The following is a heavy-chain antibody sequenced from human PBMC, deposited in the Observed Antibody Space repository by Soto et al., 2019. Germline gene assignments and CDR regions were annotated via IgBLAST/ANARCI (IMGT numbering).Heavy chain of an antibody. D-gene: IGHD3-22*01. CDR3: ARGSDIGGYYRLGY. CDR1: GYTFTSYG. J-gene: IGHJ4*02. Sequence: QVHLVQSGAEVKKPGASVTVSCKASGYTFTSYGINWVRQAPGQGLEWMGWISANNGNTNYAQKFQGRVTMTTDTSTSTAYMELRSLRSDDTAVYYCARGSDIGGYYRLGYWGQGTLVTVSS. CDR2: ISANNGNT. V-gene: IGHV1-18*01.